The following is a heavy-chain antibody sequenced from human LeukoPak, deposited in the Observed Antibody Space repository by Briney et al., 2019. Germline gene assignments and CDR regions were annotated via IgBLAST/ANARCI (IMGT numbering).Heavy chain of an antibody. CDR1: GGSFSGYY. Sequence: SETLSLTRAVYGGSFSGYYWSWIRQPPGKGLEWIGEINHSGSTNYNPSLKSRVTISVDTSKNQFSLKLRSVTAADTAVYYCASKLPASDAFDVWGQGTVVTVSS. D-gene: IGHD2-2*01. J-gene: IGHJ3*01. CDR3: ASKLPASDAFDV. V-gene: IGHV4-34*01. CDR2: INHSGST.